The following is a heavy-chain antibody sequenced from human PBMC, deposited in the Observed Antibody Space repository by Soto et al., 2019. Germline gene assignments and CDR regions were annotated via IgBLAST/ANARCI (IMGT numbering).Heavy chain of an antibody. CDR1: GLTFDYYA. Sequence: EVQLLESGGGLVQPGGSLRLSCAASGLTFDYYAMSWVRHSPGKGLEWVSSVSGGGERTYYADSVKGRFAISRDNSKNTLYLQMNSLRADDTAVYYCAHSPREDIHFDNWGQGTLLTVSS. CDR2: VSGGGERT. CDR3: AHSPREDIHFDN. J-gene: IGHJ4*02. V-gene: IGHV3-23*01. D-gene: IGHD5-18*01.